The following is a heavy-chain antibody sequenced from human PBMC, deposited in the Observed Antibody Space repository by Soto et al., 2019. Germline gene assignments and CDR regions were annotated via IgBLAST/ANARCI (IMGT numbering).Heavy chain of an antibody. CDR2: INHSGST. CDR3: ARAVLYYDILTGSLYYYRMDV. J-gene: IGHJ6*01. D-gene: IGHD3-9*01. CDR1: VGSFSGYY. V-gene: IGHV4-34*01. Sequence: PXETLSLTCSVDVGSFSGYYWSWIRQPPGKGLDWIGEINHSGSTNYNPSLKSRVTISVDTSKNQFSLKLSSVTAADTAVYYCARAVLYYDILTGSLYYYRMDVCGQGTTVTVSS.